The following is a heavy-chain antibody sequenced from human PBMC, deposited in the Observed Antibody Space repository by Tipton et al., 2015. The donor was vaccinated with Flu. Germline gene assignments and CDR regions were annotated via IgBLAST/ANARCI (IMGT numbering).Heavy chain of an antibody. CDR2: ITPSGVNK. J-gene: IGHJ4*02. D-gene: IGHD3-16*01. V-gene: IGHV3-48*03. Sequence: SLRLSCAASGFTFSTYEMNWVRQAPGKGLEWVSYITPSGVNKYYADSVRGRFTVSRDNAKNSLYLQMDSLRAEDTAGYYCARGFIRLCDYWGQGTLVTVSS. CDR3: ARGFIRLCDY. CDR1: GFTFSTYE.